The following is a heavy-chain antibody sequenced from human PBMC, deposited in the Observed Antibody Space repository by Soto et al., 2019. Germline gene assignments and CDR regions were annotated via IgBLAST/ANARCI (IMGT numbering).Heavy chain of an antibody. V-gene: IGHV4-4*02. CDR2: IYHSGST. D-gene: IGHD3-22*01. Sequence: SETLSLTCAVSGGSISSSNWWSWVRQPPGKGLEWIGEIYHSGSTNYNPSLKSRVTISVDKSKNQFSLKLSSVTAADTAVYYCARETPYYYDSSGPREAFDIWGQGTMVTVSS. CDR3: ARETPYYYDSSGPREAFDI. CDR1: GGSISSSNW. J-gene: IGHJ3*02.